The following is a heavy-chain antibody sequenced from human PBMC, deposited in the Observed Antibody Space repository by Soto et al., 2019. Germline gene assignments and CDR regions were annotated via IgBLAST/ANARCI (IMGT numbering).Heavy chain of an antibody. D-gene: IGHD3-3*01. CDR2: INHSGST. CDR3: AREAYDFWSGYYIGY. J-gene: IGHJ4*02. CDR1: GTSLRGYY. Sequence: SDTRSLTYAVYGTSLRGYYWSWIRQPPGKGLEWIGEINHSGSTNYNPSLKSRVTIPVDTSKNQFSLKLSSVTAADTAVYYCAREAYDFWSGYYIGYWGQGTLVT. V-gene: IGHV4-34*01.